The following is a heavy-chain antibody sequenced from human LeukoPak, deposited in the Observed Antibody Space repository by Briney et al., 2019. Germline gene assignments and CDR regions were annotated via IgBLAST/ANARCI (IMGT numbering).Heavy chain of an antibody. J-gene: IGHJ3*01. CDR3: ARDPPGSAASRQVFDV. D-gene: IGHD6-6*01. Sequence: ASVKVSCKASGGTFSSYAITWVRQAPGQGLEWMGWINPNSGDTSYAQRFQGRVTMTRDTSISTAYMELSRLRSDDTAVYYCARDPPGSAASRQVFDVWGQGTMVTVSS. CDR2: INPNSGDT. V-gene: IGHV1-2*02. CDR1: GGTFSSYA.